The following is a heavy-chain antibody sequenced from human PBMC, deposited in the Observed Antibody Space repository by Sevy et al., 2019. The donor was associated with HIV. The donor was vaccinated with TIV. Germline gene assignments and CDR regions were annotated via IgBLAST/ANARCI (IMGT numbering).Heavy chain of an antibody. CDR3: ARDRGEILSSAFDY. CDR2: ISYDGRNNK. V-gene: IGHV3-30*04. J-gene: IGHJ4*02. D-gene: IGHD3-16*01. CDR1: GFTFSDYR. Sequence: GESLRPSCAASGFTFSDYRMHWVRQAPGKGLEWVAVISYDGRNNKYNADSVKGRFTISRDNSKNTVYLQMNSLRAEDTAIYYCARDRGEILSSAFDYWGQGTLVTVSS.